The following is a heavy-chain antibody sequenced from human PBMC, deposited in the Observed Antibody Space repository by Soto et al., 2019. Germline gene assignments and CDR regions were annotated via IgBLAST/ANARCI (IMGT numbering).Heavy chain of an antibody. J-gene: IGHJ4*02. Sequence: GSLRLSCAASGFTFSSYEMNWVRQAPGKGLEWVSYISSSGSTIYYADSVKGRFTISRDNAKNSLYLQMNSLRAEDTAVYYCARDRISIAARRAFDYWGQGTLVTVSS. CDR3: ARDRISIAARRAFDY. CDR1: GFTFSSYE. CDR2: ISSSGSTI. V-gene: IGHV3-48*03. D-gene: IGHD6-6*01.